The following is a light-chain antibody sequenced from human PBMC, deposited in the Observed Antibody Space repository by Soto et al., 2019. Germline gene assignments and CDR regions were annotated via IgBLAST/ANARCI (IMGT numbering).Light chain of an antibody. Sequence: DIQMTQSPSTLSASVGERVTISCRASQSVSNYLAWYQQKPGKAPKLLIYKASNLESGVPSRFSGSGSGTEFTLTISSLQPDDFASYYCQLFNASPTWTFGQGIKVEIK. J-gene: IGKJ1*01. CDR2: KAS. V-gene: IGKV1-5*03. CDR1: QSVSNY. CDR3: QLFNASPTWT.